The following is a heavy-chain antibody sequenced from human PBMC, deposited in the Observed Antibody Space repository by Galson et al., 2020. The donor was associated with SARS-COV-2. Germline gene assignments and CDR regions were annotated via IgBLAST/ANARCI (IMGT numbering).Heavy chain of an antibody. D-gene: IGHD3-10*01. V-gene: IGHV3-20*04. CDR2: INCSGCTT. Sequence: GESLKISCAASGFIFADYGMTWVRQVPGKGLEWVSGINCSGCTTVYADSVKGRFTISRDNAKNSLYLQMNSLRVEDTAFYYCARKDYYGSGNDYWGQGTLVTVSS. CDR3: ARKDYYGSGNDY. J-gene: IGHJ4*02. CDR1: GFIFADYG.